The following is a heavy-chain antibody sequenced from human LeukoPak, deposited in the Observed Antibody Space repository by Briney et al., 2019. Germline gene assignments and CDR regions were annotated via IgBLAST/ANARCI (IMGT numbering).Heavy chain of an antibody. J-gene: IGHJ4*02. Sequence: PGGSLTLSCAASGFSFSNYGMHWVRQTPGKGLESVAFTRYDGTIKDYADSVKGRFTISRDNAENTLYLQMNSLRAEDTAVYYCTRDTFGPNDYWGQGTLVTVSS. D-gene: IGHD3-10*01. V-gene: IGHV3-30*02. CDR2: TRYDGTIK. CDR1: GFSFSNYG. CDR3: TRDTFGPNDY.